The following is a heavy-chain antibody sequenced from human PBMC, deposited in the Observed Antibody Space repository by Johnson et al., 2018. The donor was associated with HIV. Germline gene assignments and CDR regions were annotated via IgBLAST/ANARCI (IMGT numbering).Heavy chain of an antibody. CDR3: AKQLAGHDAFDI. CDR2: IQYDGSNK. D-gene: IGHD6-6*01. V-gene: IGHV3-30*02. Sequence: QVQLVESGGGVVQPGGSLRLSCAASGFSFNSYGMHWVRQAPGKGLEWVAFIQYDGSNKYYADSVKGRFTISRDNSKNTLYLQMNSLRAEDTAVYYCAKQLAGHDAFDIWGQGTMVTVSS. J-gene: IGHJ3*02. CDR1: GFSFNSYG.